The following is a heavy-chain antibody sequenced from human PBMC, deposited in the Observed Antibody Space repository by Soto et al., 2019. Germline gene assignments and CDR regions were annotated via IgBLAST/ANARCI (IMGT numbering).Heavy chain of an antibody. D-gene: IGHD3-10*01. CDR3: ARNVGSSGSSRWFDT. CDR1: GFTLSNYG. CDR2: IWYDGTAT. Sequence: QVQLVESGGGVVQPGRSLTLSCVASGFTLSNYGMHWVRQAPGKGLEWVAVIWYDGTATYSADSVKGRFSISRDNAKNERFLQLSIRRAEDTAVYYCARNVGSSGSSRWFDTWGQGTLVTVSS. V-gene: IGHV3-33*01. J-gene: IGHJ5*02.